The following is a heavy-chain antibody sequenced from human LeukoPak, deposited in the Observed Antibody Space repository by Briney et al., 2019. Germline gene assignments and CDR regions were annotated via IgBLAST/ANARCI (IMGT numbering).Heavy chain of an antibody. V-gene: IGHV3-30*03. CDR3: ARDTRLMYYFDF. J-gene: IGHJ4*02. D-gene: IGHD2-2*01. CDR2: ISYDGSNK. Sequence: GRSLRLSCAASGFTFSSYGMHWVRQAPGKGLEWVAVISYDGSNKYYADSVKGRFTISRDNSKNTLYLQMNSLRAEDTAVYYCARDTRLMYYFDFWGQGALVTVSS. CDR1: GFTFSSYG.